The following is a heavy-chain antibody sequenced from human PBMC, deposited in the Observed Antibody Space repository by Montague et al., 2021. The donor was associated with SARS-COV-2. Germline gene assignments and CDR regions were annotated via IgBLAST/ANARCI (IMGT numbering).Heavy chain of an antibody. J-gene: IGHJ4*02. CDR1: GDSVWSNTAA. CDR2: TNYRFKWTS. Sequence: CAISGDSVWSNTAAWNWVRQSPSGGLEWLGRTNYRFKWTSDYATSVEGRISIDPDTSKNQFFLHLRSVTPEDTGVYYCVRGTGSAQAGFDAWGQGTLVTVSS. CDR3: VRGTGSAQAGFDA. D-gene: IGHD4-17*01. V-gene: IGHV6-1*01.